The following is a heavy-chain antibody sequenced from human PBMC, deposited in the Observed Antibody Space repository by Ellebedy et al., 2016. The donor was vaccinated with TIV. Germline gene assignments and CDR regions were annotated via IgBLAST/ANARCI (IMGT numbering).Heavy chain of an antibody. CDR1: GSSISSGYY. CDR3: ARGGASSLPFDY. V-gene: IGHV4-38-2*02. Sequence: MPSETLSLTCSVSGSSISSGYYWGWIRQPPGRGLEWIGSMYHSGSTYYSPSLKSRVTVSVDTSKNQFSLKLVSVTPADTAVYYCARGGASSLPFDYWGQGVLVTVSS. J-gene: IGHJ4*02. CDR2: MYHSGST. D-gene: IGHD3-10*01.